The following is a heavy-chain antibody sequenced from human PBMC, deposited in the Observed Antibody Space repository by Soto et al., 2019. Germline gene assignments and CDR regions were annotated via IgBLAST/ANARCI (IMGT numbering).Heavy chain of an antibody. CDR3: ARGRIQCEYCSGGSCCFDY. CDR2: IYYSGST. D-gene: IGHD2-15*01. V-gene: IGHV4-31*03. CDR1: GGSISSGGYY. J-gene: IGHJ4*02. Sequence: SETLSLTCTVSGGSISSGGYYWSWIRQHPGKGLEWIGYIYYSGSTYYNPSLKSRVTISVDTSKNQFSLKLSSVTAADTAAYYCARGRIQCEYCSGGSCCFDYWGQGTLVTVSS.